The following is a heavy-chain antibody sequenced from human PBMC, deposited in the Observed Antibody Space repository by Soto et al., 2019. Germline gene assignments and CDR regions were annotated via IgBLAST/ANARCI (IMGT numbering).Heavy chain of an antibody. D-gene: IGHD6-6*01. CDR1: GFTFSSYA. Sequence: GGSLRLSCAASGFTFSSYAMHWVRQAPGKGLEWVAVISYDGSNKYYADSVKGRFTISRDNSKNTLYLQMNSLRAEDTAVYYCAKGSASARPYYFDSWGQGSLVTVSS. J-gene: IGHJ4*02. CDR2: ISYDGSNK. CDR3: AKGSASARPYYFDS. V-gene: IGHV3-30-3*01.